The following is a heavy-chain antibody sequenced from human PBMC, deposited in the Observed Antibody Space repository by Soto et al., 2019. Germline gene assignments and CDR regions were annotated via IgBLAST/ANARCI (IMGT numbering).Heavy chain of an antibody. J-gene: IGHJ5*02. CDR1: GYTFTDFY. V-gene: IGHV1-2*02. Sequence: QEQLVQSGTEVKKPGASVTVSCKSSGYTFTDFYLHWLRQAPGQGLEWVGWINPKTGDTKSSQKFQGRATMSRDTSVSTAYSDLTSLTSDDTAMYYCATGTNGTTGWYHPWGQGTRVTVSS. CDR2: INPKTGDT. D-gene: IGHD1-1*01. CDR3: ATGTNGTTGWYHP.